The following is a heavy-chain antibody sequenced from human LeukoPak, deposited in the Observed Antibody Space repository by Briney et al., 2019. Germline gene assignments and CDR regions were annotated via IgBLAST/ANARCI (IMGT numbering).Heavy chain of an antibody. CDR2: ISAYNGNT. CDR3: ARVGPEFEGFGELLVFWFDP. D-gene: IGHD3-10*01. CDR1: GYTFTSYG. J-gene: IGHJ5*02. V-gene: IGHV1-18*01. Sequence: ASVKVSCKASGYTFTSYGISWVGQAPGQGLEWMGWISAYNGNTNYAQKLQGRVTMTTDTSTSTAYMELRSLRSDDTAVYYCARVGPEFEGFGELLVFWFDPWGQGTLVTVSS.